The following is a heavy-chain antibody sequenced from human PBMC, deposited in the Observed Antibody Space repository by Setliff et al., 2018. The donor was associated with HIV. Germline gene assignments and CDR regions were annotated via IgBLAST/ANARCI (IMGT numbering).Heavy chain of an antibody. CDR1: GYSISSGYY. V-gene: IGHV4-38-2*01. D-gene: IGHD3-3*01. Sequence: SETLSLTCAVSGYSISSGYYWGWIRQPPGKGLEWIGSIYHSGSTYYSPALKSRVTISVDTSKNQFSLKLSSVTAADTAVYYCARRHYDFWSGYYNWFDPWGQGTLVTVSS. CDR3: ARRHYDFWSGYYNWFDP. CDR2: IYHSGST. J-gene: IGHJ5*02.